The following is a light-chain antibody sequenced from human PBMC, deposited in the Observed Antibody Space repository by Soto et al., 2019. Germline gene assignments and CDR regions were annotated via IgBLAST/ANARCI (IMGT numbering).Light chain of an antibody. CDR2: DAS. Sequence: VVMTQSPATLSVSPGERATLSCRASQSVSSNLAWYQQKPGQAPRLFIYDASTRATSVPARFSGSGSGTEFTLTNSSLQSEDFAVYYCQQYNNWPFTFGPGTKVDIK. CDR1: QSVSSN. CDR3: QQYNNWPFT. J-gene: IGKJ3*01. V-gene: IGKV3-15*01.